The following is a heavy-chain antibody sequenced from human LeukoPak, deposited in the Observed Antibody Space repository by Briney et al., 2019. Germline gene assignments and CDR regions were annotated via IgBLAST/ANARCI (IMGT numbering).Heavy chain of an antibody. CDR3: ARKAIRYFDSSGYYGLDV. CDR2: IYYSGST. J-gene: IGHJ6*02. V-gene: IGHV4-59*01. CDR1: GGSISGYH. D-gene: IGHD3-9*01. Sequence: SETLSLTCTVSGGSISGYHWSWIRQPPGKGLEWIGYIYYSGSTNYNPSLKSRVTMSVDTSKNQFSLKVRSVTAADTAVYYCARKAIRYFDSSGYYGLDVWGQGTTVTVSS.